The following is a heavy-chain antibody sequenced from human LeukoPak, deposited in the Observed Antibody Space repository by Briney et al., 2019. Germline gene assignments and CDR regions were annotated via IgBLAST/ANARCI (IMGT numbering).Heavy chain of an antibody. Sequence: GGSLRLSCAASGFTFSSYAMSWVRQAPGKGLEWVSAISGSGGSTYYADSVKGRFTISRDNAKNSLYLQMNSLRAEDTAVYYCARKSGYDSGAFDIWGQGTMVTVSS. CDR1: GFTFSSYA. D-gene: IGHD3-22*01. CDR2: ISGSGGST. CDR3: ARKSGYDSGAFDI. V-gene: IGHV3-23*01. J-gene: IGHJ3*02.